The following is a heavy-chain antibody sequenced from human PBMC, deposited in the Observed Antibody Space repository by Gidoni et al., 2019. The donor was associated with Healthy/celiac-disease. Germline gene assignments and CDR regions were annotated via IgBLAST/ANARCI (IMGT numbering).Heavy chain of an antibody. CDR1: GCSISSSSYY. Sequence: QLQLPESGPGLVKPSATLSLTCTVSGCSISSSSYYWGWIRQPPGKGLEWIGSIYYSGSTYYNPSLKSRVTISVDTSKTQFSLKLSSVTAADTAVYYCARGTSGDAGAEYFQHWGQGTLVTVSS. CDR2: IYYSGST. J-gene: IGHJ1*01. V-gene: IGHV4-39*07. D-gene: IGHD3-10*01. CDR3: ARGTSGDAGAEYFQH.